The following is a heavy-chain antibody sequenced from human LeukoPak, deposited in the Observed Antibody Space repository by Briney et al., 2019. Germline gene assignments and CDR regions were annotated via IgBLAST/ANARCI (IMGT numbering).Heavy chain of an antibody. D-gene: IGHD5-12*01. CDR1: GFTFSSNG. CDR2: ISSSSSYI. J-gene: IGHJ4*02. Sequence: GGSLRLSCAASGFTFSSNGMSWVRQAPGKGLEWVSSISSSSSYIYYADSVKGRFTISRDNAKNSLYLQMNSLRAEDTAVYYCASLYGGYGAYWGQGTLVAVSS. CDR3: ASLYGGYGAY. V-gene: IGHV3-21*01.